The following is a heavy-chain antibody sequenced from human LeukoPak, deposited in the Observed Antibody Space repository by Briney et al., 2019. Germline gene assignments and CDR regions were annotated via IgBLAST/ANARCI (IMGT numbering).Heavy chain of an antibody. V-gene: IGHV4-39*01. CDR3: ARPYHYDSGSRGTAFDI. CDR1: GGSISSSSYY. Sequence: SETLSLTCTVSGGSISSSSYYWGWICQPPGKGLEWIASIYDSRSTYYNPSLKSRFTISVDTSKNQFSLRLSSVTAADTATYYCARPYHYDSGSRGTAFDIWGQGTMVTVSS. J-gene: IGHJ3*02. CDR2: IYDSRST. D-gene: IGHD3-10*01.